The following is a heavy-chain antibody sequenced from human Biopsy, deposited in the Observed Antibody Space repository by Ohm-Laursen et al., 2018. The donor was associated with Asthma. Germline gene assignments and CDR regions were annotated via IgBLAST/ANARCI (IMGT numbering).Heavy chain of an antibody. CDR1: RGSLRVYV. J-gene: IGHJ6*02. CDR3: ASGPEWSGLDI. Sequence: GTLSLTCGVYRGSLRVYVWSWIRQPPGKGLEWIGESNQGGSPTFNPSLKSRVTISRDTSKNQLSLKLRSVTAADTAVYYCASGPEWSGLDIWGQGTTVTVSS. D-gene: IGHD3-3*01. V-gene: IGHV4-34*01. CDR2: SNQGGSP.